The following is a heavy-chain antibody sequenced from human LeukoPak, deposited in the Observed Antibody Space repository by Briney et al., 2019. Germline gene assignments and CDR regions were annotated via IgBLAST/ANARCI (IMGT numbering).Heavy chain of an antibody. CDR2: ISYDGSNK. J-gene: IGHJ4*02. CDR3: AKFWEVSRTYYYDSSGLEGVDY. Sequence: GGSLRLSCAASGFTFDDYGMSWVRQTPGKGLEWVAVISYDGSNKYYADSVKGRFTISRDNSKNTLYLQMNSLRAEDTAVYYCAKFWEVSRTYYYDSSGLEGVDYWGQGTLVTVSS. V-gene: IGHV3-30*18. CDR1: GFTFDDYG. D-gene: IGHD3-22*01.